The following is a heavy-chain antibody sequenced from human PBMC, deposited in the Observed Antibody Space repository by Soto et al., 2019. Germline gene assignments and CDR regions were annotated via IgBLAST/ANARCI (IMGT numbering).Heavy chain of an antibody. V-gene: IGHV1-46*01. CDR2: INPSGGST. CDR3: ARDGGVQAIFGVVPFYYGMDV. D-gene: IGHD3-3*01. J-gene: IGHJ6*02. CDR1: GYTFTSYY. Sequence: AAVKVSCKASGYTFTSYYMHWVRQAPGQGLEWMGIINPSGGSTSYAQKFQGRVTMTRDTSTSTVYMELSSLRSEDTAVYYCARDGGVQAIFGVVPFYYGMDVWGQGTTVTVSS.